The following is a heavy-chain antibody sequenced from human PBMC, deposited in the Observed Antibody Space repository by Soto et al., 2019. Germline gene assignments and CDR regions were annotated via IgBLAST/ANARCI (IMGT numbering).Heavy chain of an antibody. CDR3: ARDRGGVASNWFDP. CDR2: IHYSGST. J-gene: IGHJ5*02. Sequence: QVQLQESGPGLVKPSETLSLTCTVSGGSISSYYWSWLRQPPGKGLEWIGYIHYSGSTKYNPSLKSRVTISVDTSKNHFSLKLSSVTAADTAVYYCARDRGGVASNWFDPWGQGTLVTVSS. CDR1: GGSISSYY. V-gene: IGHV4-59*01. D-gene: IGHD3-10*01.